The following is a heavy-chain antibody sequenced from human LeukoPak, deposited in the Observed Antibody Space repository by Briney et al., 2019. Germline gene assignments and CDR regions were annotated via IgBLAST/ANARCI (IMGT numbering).Heavy chain of an antibody. CDR2: LYTLGST. J-gene: IGHJ3*02. Sequence: PSQTLSLTCTLSGGSFSSGSSYWSCIRQPAGKGLEWFGRLYTLGSTNYNPSLTSRVTISVDTSNNQYSLKLSSVTAEDTAVYYCASYPTIFGGQAFDIWGQETMVSVSS. D-gene: IGHD3-3*01. CDR1: GGSFSSGSSY. V-gene: IGHV4-61*02. CDR3: ASYPTIFGGQAFDI.